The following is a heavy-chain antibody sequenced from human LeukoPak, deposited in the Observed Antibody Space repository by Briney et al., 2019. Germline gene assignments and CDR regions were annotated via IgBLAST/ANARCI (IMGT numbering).Heavy chain of an antibody. CDR2: IYSGGDT. V-gene: IGHV3-66*01. CDR1: GFTVTNYY. CDR3: TRDPDG. Sequence: GGSLRLSCAASGFTVTNYYMSWVRQAPGKGLEWVSVIYSGGDTFHADSVKGRFTLSRDNSKNILYLQMNSLKAEDTAVYYCTRDPDGWGQGTLVTVSS. J-gene: IGHJ4*02.